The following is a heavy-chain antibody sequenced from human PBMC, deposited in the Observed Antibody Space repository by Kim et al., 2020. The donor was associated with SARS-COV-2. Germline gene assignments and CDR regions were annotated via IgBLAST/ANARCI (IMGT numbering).Heavy chain of an antibody. CDR3: ARRDDRLDY. CDR2: SASYNGNT. J-gene: IGHJ4*02. V-gene: IGHV1-18*01. Sequence: ASVKVSCTASGYSFSNYAITWVRQAPGQGLEWMGWSASYNGNTNYAQKFQGRVTMTRESSTNTAYMELTTLTSDDTAVYYCARRDDRLDYWGQGTLVIVS. CDR1: GYSFSNYA.